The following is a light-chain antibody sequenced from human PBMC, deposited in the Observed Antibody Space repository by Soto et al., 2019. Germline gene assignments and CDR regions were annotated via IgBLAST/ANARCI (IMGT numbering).Light chain of an antibody. CDR2: EVS. J-gene: IGLJ1*01. CDR1: SSDVGGYNY. CDR3: SSYAGSNNFV. V-gene: IGLV2-8*01. Sequence: QSVLTQPPSASGSPGQSVTISCTGTSSDVGGYNYVSWYQQHPGKAPKLMIYEVSKRPSGVPDRFSGSKSGNTASLTVSGLRPEDEADYYCSSYAGSNNFVFGTGTKLTVL.